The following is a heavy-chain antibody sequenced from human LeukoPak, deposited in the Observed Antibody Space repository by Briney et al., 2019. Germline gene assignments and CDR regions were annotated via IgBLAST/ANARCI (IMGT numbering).Heavy chain of an antibody. D-gene: IGHD3-22*01. Sequence: SETLSLTCTVSGGSISSGGYYWSWIRQHPGKGLEWIGYIYYSGSTYYNPSLKSRVTISVDTSKNQFSLKLSSVTAADTAVYYCARGNYYDSSGYQYYFDYWGQGTLVTVSS. CDR2: IYYSGST. CDR3: ARGNYYDSSGYQYYFDY. CDR1: GGSISSGGYY. J-gene: IGHJ4*02. V-gene: IGHV4-31*03.